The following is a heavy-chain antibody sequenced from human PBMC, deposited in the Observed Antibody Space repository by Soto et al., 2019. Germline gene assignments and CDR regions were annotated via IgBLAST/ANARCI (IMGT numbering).Heavy chain of an antibody. J-gene: IGHJ6*02. CDR2: INPNSGGT. D-gene: IGHD6-13*01. CDR1: GYTFTGYY. V-gene: IGHV1-2*02. Sequence: QVQLVQSGAEVKKPGASVKVSCKASGYTFTGYYIHWVRQAPGQGLEWMGWINPNSGGTKYAQKFQGRVTMTRDTSISTAYMELGRMSSDDTALYSCARVIAAADFCYGMDVWGQGTTVTVSS. CDR3: ARVIAAADFCYGMDV.